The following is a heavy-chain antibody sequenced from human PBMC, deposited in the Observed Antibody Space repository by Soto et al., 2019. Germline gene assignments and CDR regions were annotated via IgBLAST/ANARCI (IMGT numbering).Heavy chain of an antibody. CDR3: ARRSEYHYGSGKYYGLDV. J-gene: IGHJ6*02. Sequence: SVKVSCKASGGTFSTYAISWVRQAPGQGLEWMGGIIAIFGTANYAQKFQGRVTITADEATSTAYMELSSLKASDTAMYYCARRSEYHYGSGKYYGLDVWGQGTTVTVSS. D-gene: IGHD3-10*01. CDR2: IIAIFGTA. CDR1: GGTFSTYA. V-gene: IGHV1-69*13.